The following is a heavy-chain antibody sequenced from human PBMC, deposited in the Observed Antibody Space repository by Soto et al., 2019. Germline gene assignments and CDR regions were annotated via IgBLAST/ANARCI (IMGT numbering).Heavy chain of an antibody. D-gene: IGHD3-10*01. J-gene: IGHJ6*02. CDR3: ARDPTGDVRDYYYGMDV. Sequence: QVQLVESGGGVVQPGRSLRLSCAASGFTFSSYGMHWVRQAPGKGLEWVAVIWYDGSNKYYADSVKGRFTISRDNSKNTLYLQMNSLRADDTAVYYCARDPTGDVRDYYYGMDVWGQGTTVTVSS. CDR2: IWYDGSNK. CDR1: GFTFSSYG. V-gene: IGHV3-33*01.